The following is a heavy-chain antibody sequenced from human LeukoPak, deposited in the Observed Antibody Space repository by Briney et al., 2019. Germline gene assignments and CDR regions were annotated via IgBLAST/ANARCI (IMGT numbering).Heavy chain of an antibody. J-gene: IGHJ4*02. CDR1: GGSISSYY. Sequence: SETLSLTCTVSGGSISSYYWSWIRQPAGKGLEWIGRIYTSGSTNYNPSLKSRVTMSVDTSKNQFSLKLSSVTAADTAVYYCARALNSYGDNYFDYWGQGTLVTVSS. CDR3: ARALNSYGDNYFDY. CDR2: IYTSGST. V-gene: IGHV4-4*07. D-gene: IGHD5-18*01.